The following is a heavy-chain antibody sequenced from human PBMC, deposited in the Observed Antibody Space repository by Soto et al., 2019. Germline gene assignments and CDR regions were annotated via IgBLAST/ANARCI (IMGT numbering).Heavy chain of an antibody. CDR3: ARDGLFGQQPTDERHSSGWPTPYYYYYYGMDV. CDR2: ISYDGSNK. CDR1: GFTFSSYA. V-gene: IGHV3-30-3*01. D-gene: IGHD6-19*01. J-gene: IGHJ6*02. Sequence: SGGSLRLSCAASGFTFSSYAMHWVRQAPGKGLEWVAVISYDGSNKYYADSVKGRFTISRDNSKNTLYLQMNSLRAEDTAVYYCARDGLFGQQPTDERHSSGWPTPYYYYYYGMDVWGQGTTVTVSS.